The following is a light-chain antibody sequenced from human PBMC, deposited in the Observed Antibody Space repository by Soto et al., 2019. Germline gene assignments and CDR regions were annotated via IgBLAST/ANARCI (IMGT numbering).Light chain of an antibody. V-gene: IGKV3-15*01. CDR2: GAS. J-gene: IGKJ2*01. CDR1: QSVSSN. CDR3: QQYNKWPPYT. Sequence: EIVLTQSPVTLSLSPVERATLSCRASQSVSSNYLAWYQQKPGQAPRLLIYGASTRAAGIPARFSGSGSGTEFTLTISSLQSEDFAVYYCQQYNKWPPYTFGQGTK.